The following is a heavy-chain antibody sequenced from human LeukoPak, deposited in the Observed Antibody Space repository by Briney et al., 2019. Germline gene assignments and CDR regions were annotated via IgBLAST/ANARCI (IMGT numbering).Heavy chain of an antibody. CDR2: ISSSSSYI. J-gene: IGHJ4*02. Sequence: GGSLRLSCAASGFTFSSYSMNWVRQAPGKGLEWVSSISSSSSYIYYADSVKGRFTISRDNAKNSLYLQMNSLRAEDTAVYYCARASAAGIMLDSWGQGTLVTVSS. V-gene: IGHV3-21*01. D-gene: IGHD6-13*01. CDR3: ARASAAGIMLDS. CDR1: GFTFSSYS.